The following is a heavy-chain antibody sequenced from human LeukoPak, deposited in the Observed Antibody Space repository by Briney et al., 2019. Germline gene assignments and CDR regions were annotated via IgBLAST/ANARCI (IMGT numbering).Heavy chain of an antibody. CDR2: INPSGGST. J-gene: IGHJ4*02. Sequence: ASVKVSCKASGYTFTSYYMHWVRQALGQGLEWMGIINPSGGSTSYAQKFQGRVTMTRDMSTSTVYMELSSLRSEDTAVYYCARDPSSPGIPTIWAFPPLYYFDYWGQGTLVTVSS. CDR3: ARDPSSPGIPTIWAFPPLYYFDY. D-gene: IGHD3-3*01. CDR1: GYTFTSYY. V-gene: IGHV1-46*01.